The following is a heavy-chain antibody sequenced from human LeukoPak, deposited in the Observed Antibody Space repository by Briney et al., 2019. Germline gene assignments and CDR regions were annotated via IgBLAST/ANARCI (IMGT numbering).Heavy chain of an antibody. J-gene: IGHJ4*02. V-gene: IGHV4-34*01. CDR1: GGSFSGYY. CDR3: ASYLNSSGSIDY. D-gene: IGHD3-22*01. CDR2: INHSGST. Sequence: KASETLSLTCAVYGGSFSGYYWSWIRQPPGKGLEWIGEINHSGSTNYNPSLKSRVTISVDTSKNQFSLKLSSVTAADTAVYYCASYLNSSGSIDYWGQGTLVTVSS.